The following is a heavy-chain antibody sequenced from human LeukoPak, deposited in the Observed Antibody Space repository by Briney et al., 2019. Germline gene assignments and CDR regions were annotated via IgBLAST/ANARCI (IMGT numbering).Heavy chain of an antibody. J-gene: IGHJ5*01. D-gene: IGHD4-17*01. CDR1: GFTLSSYA. V-gene: IGHV3-23*01. Sequence: GGSLRLSCAASGFTLSSYAMSWIRQVPAKGLEWVSAISTTTYYADFVEGRFTISRDNSKNTLYLQMNSLRAEDTAVYYCAKPIGPRYGDYHNSCFDSRGQGTLVTVSS. CDR3: AKPIGPRYGDYHNSCFDS. CDR2: ISTTT.